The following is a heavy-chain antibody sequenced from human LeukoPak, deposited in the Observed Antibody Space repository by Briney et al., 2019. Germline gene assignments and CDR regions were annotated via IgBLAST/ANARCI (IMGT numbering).Heavy chain of an antibody. V-gene: IGHV4-38-2*02. D-gene: IGHD6-13*01. J-gene: IGHJ4*02. Sequence: SETLSLTCTVSGFSISSGHYWGWTRQPPGKGLEWIASISHSGTTFYNPSLKSRVTISVDTSKNQFSLTVASVTAADTAVYYCSRGQSISAVAVWGQGTLVTVSS. CDR1: GFSISSGHY. CDR2: ISHSGTT. CDR3: SRGQSISAVAV.